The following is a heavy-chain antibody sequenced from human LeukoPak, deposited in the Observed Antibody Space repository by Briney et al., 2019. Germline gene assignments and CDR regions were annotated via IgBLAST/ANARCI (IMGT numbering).Heavy chain of an antibody. Sequence: GASVKVSCKAPGYTLTSYGISWVRQAPGQGLEWMGWISAYNGNTRYAQKLQGRVTMTTDSSTSTAYMELRSLRSDDTAVYYCARGPIIDIVVIPAAADYYHMDVWGKGTTVTVSS. D-gene: IGHD2-2*01. J-gene: IGHJ6*03. CDR3: ARGPIIDIVVIPAAADYYHMDV. CDR2: ISAYNGNT. V-gene: IGHV1-18*01. CDR1: GYTLTSYG.